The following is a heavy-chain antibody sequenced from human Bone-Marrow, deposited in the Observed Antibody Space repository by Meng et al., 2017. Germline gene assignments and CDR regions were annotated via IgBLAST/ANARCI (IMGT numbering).Heavy chain of an antibody. J-gene: IGHJ4*02. CDR3: AKDIRDTAMVTIDY. D-gene: IGHD5-18*01. Sequence: GESLKISCAASGFTFSSYAMSWVRQAPGKGLEWASAISGSGGSTYYADSVKGRFTISRDNSKNTLYLQMNSLRAEDTAVYYCAKDIRDTAMVTIDYWGQGTLVTVSS. V-gene: IGHV3-23*01. CDR2: ISGSGGST. CDR1: GFTFSSYA.